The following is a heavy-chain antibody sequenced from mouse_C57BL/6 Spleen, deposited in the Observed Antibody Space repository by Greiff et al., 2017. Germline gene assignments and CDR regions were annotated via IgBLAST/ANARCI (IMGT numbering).Heavy chain of an antibody. J-gene: IGHJ2*01. CDR2: ISGGGGNT. V-gene: IGHV5-9*01. CDR1: GFTFSSYT. CDR3: ARHNYFDY. Sequence: EVQLMESGGGLVKPGGSLKLSCAASGFTFSSYTMSWVRQTPEKRLEWVATISGGGGNTYYPDSVKGRFTISRDNAKNTLYLQMSSLRSEDTALYYCARHNYFDYWGQGTTLTVSS.